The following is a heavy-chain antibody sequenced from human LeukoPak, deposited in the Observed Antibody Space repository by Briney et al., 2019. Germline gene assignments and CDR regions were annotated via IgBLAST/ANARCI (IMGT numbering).Heavy chain of an antibody. Sequence: SETLSLTCNVSASSVSSYYWGWIRQPAGKGLDWIGRIYTSGSNNNNPSLKRQLTISVDTSKNQFSLKLSSVTAADTAVYYCAREGEEWLQCIRVGYYFDYWGQGTLVTVSS. D-gene: IGHD5-24*01. CDR2: IYTSGSN. V-gene: IGHV4-4*07. CDR3: AREGEEWLQCIRVGYYFDY. J-gene: IGHJ4*02. CDR1: ASSVSSYY.